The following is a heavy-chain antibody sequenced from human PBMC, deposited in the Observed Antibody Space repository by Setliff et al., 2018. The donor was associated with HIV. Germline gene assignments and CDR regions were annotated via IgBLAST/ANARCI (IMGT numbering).Heavy chain of an antibody. CDR3: ASASIAAAGTGVRSRHFDF. V-gene: IGHV4-4*08. D-gene: IGHD6-13*01. J-gene: IGHJ4*02. Sequence: PSETLSLTCTVSGGFSDRYFWSWVRQPPGKGLEWIGYIYTSDIIVYNPSLKSRVTISEDTSKSQVYLSLTSVTAADTAVYYCASASIAAAGTGVRSRHFDFWGQGTLVTVSS. CDR2: IYTSDII. CDR1: GGFSDRYF.